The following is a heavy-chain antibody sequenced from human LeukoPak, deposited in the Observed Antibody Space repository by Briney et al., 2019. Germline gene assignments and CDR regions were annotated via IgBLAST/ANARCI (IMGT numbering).Heavy chain of an antibody. CDR3: ARTLVYYDSSGYLYYYMDV. Sequence: GASVKVSCKASGYTFTSYDINWVRLATGQGLEWMGWMNPNSGNTGYAQKFQGRVTISRNTSISTAYMELSSLRSEDTAVYYCARTLVYYDSSGYLYYYMDVWGKGTTVTVPS. J-gene: IGHJ6*03. CDR1: GYTFTSYD. CDR2: MNPNSGNT. D-gene: IGHD3-22*01. V-gene: IGHV1-8*03.